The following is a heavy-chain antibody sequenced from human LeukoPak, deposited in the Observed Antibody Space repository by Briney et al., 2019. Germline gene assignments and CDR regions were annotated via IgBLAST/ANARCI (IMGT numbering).Heavy chain of an antibody. CDR1: GFTFSSYA. J-gene: IGHJ5*02. Sequence: SGGSLRLSCAASGFTFSSYAMHWVRQAPGKGLEWVAVISYDGSNKYYADSVKGRFTISRDNSKNTLYLQMNSLRAEDTAVYYCASETTNTITMVRGVIITQDQYNWFDPWGQGTLVTVSS. CDR2: ISYDGSNK. CDR3: ASETTNTITMVRGVIITQDQYNWFDP. V-gene: IGHV3-30*04. D-gene: IGHD3-10*01.